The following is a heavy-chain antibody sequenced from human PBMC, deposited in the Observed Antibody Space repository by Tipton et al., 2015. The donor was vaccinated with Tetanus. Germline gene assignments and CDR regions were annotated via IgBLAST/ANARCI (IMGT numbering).Heavy chain of an antibody. Sequence: TLSLTCTVSGGSISSYYWSWIRQPPGKGLEWIGRIYGGGSTNYNPSLKSRVTMSMDTSKKQFSLKLNSVTVADTALYFCARVLRYSTRGGWDDAFDIWGQGTMVTVSS. CDR2: IYGGGST. J-gene: IGHJ3*02. CDR3: ARVLRYSTRGGWDDAFDI. CDR1: GGSISSYY. D-gene: IGHD2-8*02. V-gene: IGHV4-4*07.